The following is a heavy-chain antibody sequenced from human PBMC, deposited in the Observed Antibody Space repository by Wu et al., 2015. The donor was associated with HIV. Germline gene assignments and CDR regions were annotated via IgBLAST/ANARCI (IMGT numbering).Heavy chain of an antibody. V-gene: IGHV1-8*02. CDR2: MDPKSGSA. D-gene: IGHD3-16*01. CDR1: GYRFTSFN. J-gene: IGHJ6*03. Sequence: QVQLVQSGTVVQKPGTSVRVSCRVSGYRFTSFNINWIRQVHGRGLEWLGWMDPKSGSAAFGRNFQGRVSMTRNNSISTAYMELSHVTSDDTAIYYCARVATQVSLGSEIYYMDVWGKGTTVTVSS. CDR3: ARVATQVSLGSEIYYMDV.